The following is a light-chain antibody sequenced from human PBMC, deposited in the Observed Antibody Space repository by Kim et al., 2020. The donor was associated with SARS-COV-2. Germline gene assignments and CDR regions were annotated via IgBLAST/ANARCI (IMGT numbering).Light chain of an antibody. CDR3: NSRDSSGNHYV. J-gene: IGLJ1*01. CDR2: GKN. Sequence: SSELTQDPAMSVALGQTVRITCQGDSLRTYYASWYQQKPGQAPVLVLGKNNRPSGIPDRVTGSSSRNTASLTITGAQAEDEADYDCNSRDSSGNHYVFGT. V-gene: IGLV3-19*01. CDR1: SLRTYY.